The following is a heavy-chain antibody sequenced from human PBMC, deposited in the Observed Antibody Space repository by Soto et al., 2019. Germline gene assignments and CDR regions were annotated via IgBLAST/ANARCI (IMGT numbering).Heavy chain of an antibody. Sequence: QVQLVQSGAEVKKPGSSVKVSCKASVGTFSSYAISWVRQAPGQGREWMGGIIPIFGTANYAQKFQGRVTITADESTSTAYMEMSSLRSEDTAVYYCARLPEGYCSSTSCYDYWGQGTLVTVSS. CDR2: IIPIFGTA. CDR1: VGTFSSYA. V-gene: IGHV1-69*01. CDR3: ARLPEGYCSSTSCYDY. J-gene: IGHJ4*02. D-gene: IGHD2-2*01.